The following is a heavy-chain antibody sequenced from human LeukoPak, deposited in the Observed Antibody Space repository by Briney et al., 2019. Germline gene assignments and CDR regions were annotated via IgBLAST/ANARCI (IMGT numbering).Heavy chain of an antibody. Sequence: GGSLRLSCAASGFTFSSYWMNWARQAPGKGLEWVASINHNGNVNYYVDSVKGRFTISKDNAKNTVYLQMNNLRAEDTAVYYCVSFYETYWGRGTLVTVSS. CDR3: VSFYETY. CDR1: GFTFSSYW. CDR2: INHNGNVN. D-gene: IGHD2-2*01. J-gene: IGHJ4*02. V-gene: IGHV3-7*01.